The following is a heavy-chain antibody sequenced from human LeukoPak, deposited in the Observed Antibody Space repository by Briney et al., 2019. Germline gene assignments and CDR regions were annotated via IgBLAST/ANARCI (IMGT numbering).Heavy chain of an antibody. CDR1: GFTFSSYS. CDR2: IKQDGSEK. CDR3: ARERYSGSYFWFDP. J-gene: IGHJ5*02. V-gene: IGHV3-7*01. Sequence: GGSLRLSCAASGFTFSSYSMNWVRQAPGKGLEWVANIKQDGSEKYYVDSVKGRFTISRDNAKNSLYLQMNSLRAEDTAVYYCARERYSGSYFWFDPWGQGTLVTVSS. D-gene: IGHD1-26*01.